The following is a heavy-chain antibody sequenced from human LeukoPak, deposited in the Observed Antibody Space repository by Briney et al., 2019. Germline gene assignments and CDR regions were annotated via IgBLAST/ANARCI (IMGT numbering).Heavy chain of an antibody. CDR2: IYYSGST. CDR3: ARALDYGGPDAFDI. Sequence: SETLSLTCTVSGGSISSYYWSWIRQPPGKGLEWIGYIYYSGSTNYNPSLKSRVTISVDKSKNQFSLKLSSVTAADTAVYYCARALDYGGPDAFDIWGQGTMVTVS. D-gene: IGHD4-17*01. CDR1: GGSISSYY. J-gene: IGHJ3*02. V-gene: IGHV4-59*01.